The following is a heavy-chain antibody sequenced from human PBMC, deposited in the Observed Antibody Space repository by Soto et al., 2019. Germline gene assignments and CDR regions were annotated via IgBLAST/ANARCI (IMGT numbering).Heavy chain of an antibody. J-gene: IGHJ5*02. Sequence: SETLSLTCAVSGDSITSNHWNWIRQPPGRGLEWIGYIYNSGATKYNPSLKSRVIISVDTSKNQLSLKLSSVTAADTAVYYCARVSMSTVSWGFDPWGQGTLVTVSS. V-gene: IGHV4-59*01. CDR2: IYNSGAT. CDR1: GDSITSNH. CDR3: ARVSMSTVSWGFDP. D-gene: IGHD4-4*01.